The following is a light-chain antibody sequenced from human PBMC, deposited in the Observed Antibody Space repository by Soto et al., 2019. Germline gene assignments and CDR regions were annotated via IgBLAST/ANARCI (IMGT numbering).Light chain of an antibody. CDR3: QQYVSSPLT. Sequence: EIVLTQSPCTLSLSPGDRATLSCRASQSVSSSSLAWYQQKPGQAPRLLIYDTSSRATGIPDRFSGSGSGTDFTLTISRLEPEDFAVYYCQQYVSSPLTFGGGTKVDIK. J-gene: IGKJ4*01. V-gene: IGKV3-20*01. CDR1: QSVSSSS. CDR2: DTS.